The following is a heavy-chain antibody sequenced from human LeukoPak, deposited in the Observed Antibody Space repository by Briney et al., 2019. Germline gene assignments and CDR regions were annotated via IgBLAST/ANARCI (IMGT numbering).Heavy chain of an antibody. J-gene: IGHJ4*02. CDR1: GFTVSSNY. Sequence: PGGSLRLSCAASGFTVSSNYMSWVRQAPGKGLEWVSVIYSGGSTYYADSVEGRFNIPRDKSKNTLYLQMNRLRAGDTGVYYCAAKTVNMVRGVMSWGQGTLVRVSS. CDR3: AAKTVNMVRGVMS. D-gene: IGHD3-10*01. CDR2: IYSGGST. V-gene: IGHV3-53*01.